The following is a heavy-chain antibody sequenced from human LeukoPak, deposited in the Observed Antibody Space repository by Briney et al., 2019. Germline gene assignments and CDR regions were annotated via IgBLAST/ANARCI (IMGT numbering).Heavy chain of an antibody. J-gene: IGHJ6*02. CDR1: GDSVSSNSAA. V-gene: IGHV6-1*01. Sequence: SQTLSLTCAISGDSVSSNSAAWNWIRQSPSRGLEWLGRTYYRSKWYNDCAVSVKSRITINPDTSKNQFSLQLNSVTPEDTAVYYCARDPVFTFGSGWRLYYYYGMDVWGQGTTVTVSS. D-gene: IGHD6-19*01. CDR2: TYYRSKWYN. CDR3: ARDPVFTFGSGWRLYYYYGMDV.